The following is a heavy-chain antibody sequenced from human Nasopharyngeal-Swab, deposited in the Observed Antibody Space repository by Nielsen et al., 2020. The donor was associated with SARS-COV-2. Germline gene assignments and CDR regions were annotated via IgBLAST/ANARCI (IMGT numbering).Heavy chain of an antibody. D-gene: IGHD1-1*01. Sequence: WVRQAPGQGLEWMGWISAYNGNTNYAQKLQGRVTMTTDTSTSTAYMELRSLRSDDTAVYCCARVSTTGTTAFDYWGQGTLVTV. CDR3: ARVSTTGTTAFDY. V-gene: IGHV1-18*01. CDR2: ISAYNGNT. J-gene: IGHJ4*02.